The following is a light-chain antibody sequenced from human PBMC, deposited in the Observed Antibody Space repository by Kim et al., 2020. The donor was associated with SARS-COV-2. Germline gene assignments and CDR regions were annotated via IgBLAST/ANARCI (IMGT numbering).Light chain of an antibody. J-gene: IGKJ1*01. Sequence: LSPGERATLSCRASQSVGSSYLAWYQQKPGQAPRLLIYGASSRAIGIPDRFSGSGSGTDFTLTISRLEPEDFGVYYCQQYGSSRTFGQGTKVEIK. CDR3: QQYGSSRT. CDR2: GAS. CDR1: QSVGSSY. V-gene: IGKV3-20*01.